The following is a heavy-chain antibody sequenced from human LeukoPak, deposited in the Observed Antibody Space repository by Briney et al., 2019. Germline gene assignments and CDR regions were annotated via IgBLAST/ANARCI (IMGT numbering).Heavy chain of an antibody. J-gene: IGHJ3*02. CDR2: IYYSGST. CDR1: GGSFSGYY. Sequence: SETLSLTCAVYGGSFSGYYWSWIRQPPGKGLEWIGSIYYSGSTYYNPSLKSRVTISVDTSKNQFSLKLSSVTAADTAVYYCASERGRVGAPFGAFDIWGQGTMVTVSS. V-gene: IGHV4-34*01. CDR3: ASERGRVGAPFGAFDI. D-gene: IGHD1-26*01.